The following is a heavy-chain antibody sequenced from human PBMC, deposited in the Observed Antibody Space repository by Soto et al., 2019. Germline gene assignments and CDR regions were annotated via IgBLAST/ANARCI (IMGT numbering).Heavy chain of an antibody. V-gene: IGHV1-46*01. CDR3: AYIPTVSPASYYYYYGMDV. D-gene: IGHD4-17*01. Sequence: ASVKVSCKASGYTFTSYYMHWVRQAPGQGLEWMGIINPSGGSTSYAQKFQGRVTMTRDTSTSTVYMELSSLRSEDTAVYYCAYIPTVSPASYYYYYGMDVWGQGTTVTVSS. CDR1: GYTFTSYY. CDR2: INPSGGST. J-gene: IGHJ6*02.